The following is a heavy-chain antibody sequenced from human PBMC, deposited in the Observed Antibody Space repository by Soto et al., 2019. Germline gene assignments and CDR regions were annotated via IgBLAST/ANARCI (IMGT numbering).Heavy chain of an antibody. CDR1: GDSISSPDYY. D-gene: IGHD2-8*02. CDR2: IYYSGST. V-gene: IGHV4-31*03. Sequence: PSETLSRTCTVSGDSISSPDYYWSWIRQHPGKGLGWLGSIYYSGSTSYDPSLNSRVTISIDTSKNQFSLRLGSVTAADTAVYYCARDKITGLFDYWGQGTLVTVS. CDR3: ARDKITGLFDY. J-gene: IGHJ4*02.